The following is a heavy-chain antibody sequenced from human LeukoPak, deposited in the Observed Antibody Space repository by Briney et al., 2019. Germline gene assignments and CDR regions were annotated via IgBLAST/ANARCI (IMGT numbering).Heavy chain of an antibody. CDR2: IYTSGTT. CDR1: GGSISSYY. CDR3: ARLSTVTTSFDH. J-gene: IGHJ4*02. Sequence: SETLSLTCTVSGGSISSYYWSWIRQPAGKGLEWIGRIYTSGTTHYNPSLKSRVTMSVDTSKNQFSLKLSSVTAADTAVYYCARLSTVTTSFDHWGQGTLVTVSS. D-gene: IGHD4-17*01. V-gene: IGHV4-4*07.